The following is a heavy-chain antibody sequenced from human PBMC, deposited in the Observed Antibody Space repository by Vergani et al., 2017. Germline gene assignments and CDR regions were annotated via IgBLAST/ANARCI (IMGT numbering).Heavy chain of an antibody. CDR3: AKAVRHCSSTSCSNGSFDI. J-gene: IGHJ3*02. CDR1: GFTFKSYG. CDR2: ISGSGVST. D-gene: IGHD2-2*01. V-gene: IGHV3-23*01. Sequence: EVQVLESGGGLVQPGGSPRLSCAASGFTFKSYGMSWVRQAPGKGLEWVPAISGSGVSTYYAVSVKGRFTISRDNSKNTLYLQMNSLRAEDTAVYYCAKAVRHCSSTSCSNGSFDIWGQGTIVTVSS.